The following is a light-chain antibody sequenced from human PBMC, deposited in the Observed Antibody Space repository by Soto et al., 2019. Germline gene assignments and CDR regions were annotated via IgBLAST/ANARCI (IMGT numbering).Light chain of an antibody. V-gene: IGKV2-30*01. CDR3: MQGTHWPPYT. CDR1: QSLVYSNGNAY. CDR2: KVS. Sequence: DVVMTQSPLSLPVTLGQPASISCRSSQSLVYSNGNAYLNWFHQRPGQSPRRLIYKVSYRDSGVPDRFSGSGSGTDFTLKISRVEAEDVGVYYCMQGTHWPPYTFGQGTKLEIK. J-gene: IGKJ2*01.